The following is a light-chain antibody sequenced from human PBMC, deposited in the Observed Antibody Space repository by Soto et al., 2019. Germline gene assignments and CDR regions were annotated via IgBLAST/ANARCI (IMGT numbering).Light chain of an antibody. CDR2: GAS. V-gene: IGKV3-20*01. CDR1: QSVSNNY. CDR3: QQYVSSGT. Sequence: LTQSPATLSLYKMERATLSFMASQSVSNNYLAWYQQKPGQAPRLLIYGASNRATGIPDRFSGSGSGTDFTLTISRLETEDFAVYYCQQYVSSGTFGQGTKVDIK. J-gene: IGKJ1*01.